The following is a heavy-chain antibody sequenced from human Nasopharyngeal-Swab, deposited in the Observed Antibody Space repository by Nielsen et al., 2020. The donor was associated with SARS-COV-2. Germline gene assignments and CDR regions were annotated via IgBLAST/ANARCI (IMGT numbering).Heavy chain of an antibody. V-gene: IGHV3-21*01. CDR2: ISSSSSYI. J-gene: IGHJ6*02. D-gene: IGHD4-17*01. Sequence: GESLKISCAASGFTFSSYSMNWVRQAPGKGLEWVSSISSSSSYIYYADSVKGRFTISRDNAKNSLYLQMNSLRAEDTAVYYCARVGDYGDYYYYGTDVWGQGTTVTVSS. CDR1: GFTFSSYS. CDR3: ARVGDYGDYYYYGTDV.